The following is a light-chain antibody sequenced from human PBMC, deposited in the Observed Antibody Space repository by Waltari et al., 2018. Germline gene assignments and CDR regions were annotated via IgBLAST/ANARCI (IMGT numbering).Light chain of an antibody. CDR1: QSLLHSSGYTF. Sequence: DIVMTQSPLSLPVSPGEPASISCRSSQSLLHSSGYTFLDWYLQKPGQSPQLLIYLVSNRASGVPDRFSGSGSGTDFTLKIGRVEAEDVGVYYCMQARQTPWTFGQGTKVEIK. CDR2: LVS. J-gene: IGKJ1*01. V-gene: IGKV2-28*01. CDR3: MQARQTPWT.